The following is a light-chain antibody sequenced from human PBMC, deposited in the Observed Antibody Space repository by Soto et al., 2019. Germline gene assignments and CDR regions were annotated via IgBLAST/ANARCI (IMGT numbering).Light chain of an antibody. V-gene: IGKV1-5*03. J-gene: IGKJ4*01. CDR2: KAS. CDR1: ESISSW. CDR3: QQYNSYSLT. Sequence: DIQMTQSPSTLSASVGDRVTITCRASESISSWLAWYQQKPGRAPKLLIYKASSLQSGVPSRFSGSGSGTEFTLTISSLQPDDFATYYCQQYNSYSLTFGGGTKVEIK.